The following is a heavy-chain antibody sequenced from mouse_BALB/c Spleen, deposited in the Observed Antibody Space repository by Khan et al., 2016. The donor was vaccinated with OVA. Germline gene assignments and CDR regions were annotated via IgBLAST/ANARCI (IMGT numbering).Heavy chain of an antibody. V-gene: IGHV1-69*02. CDR2: IYPSDSYT. CDR3: TRGDPGTFDY. Sequence: QVRLQQSGAELVRPGASVKLSCKASGYTFTSYWINWVKQRPGQGLEWIGNIYPSDSYTNYNQKFKDKATLTVDKFSSTAYMQLSSPTSEDSAVXCCTRGDPGTFDYWGQGTTLTVSS. CDR1: GYTFTSYW. D-gene: IGHD2-13*01. J-gene: IGHJ2*01.